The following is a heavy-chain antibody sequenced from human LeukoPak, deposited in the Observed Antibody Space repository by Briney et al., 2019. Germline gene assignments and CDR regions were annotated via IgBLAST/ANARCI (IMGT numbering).Heavy chain of an antibody. CDR1: GYSISSGYY. CDR2: IYHSGST. V-gene: IGHV4-38-2*02. CDR3: ARAHYDFWSGSPYYYYYMDV. Sequence: SETLSLTCTVSGYSISSGYYWGWIRQPPGKGLEWIGSIYHSGSTYYNPSLKSRVTISVDTSKNQFSLKLSSVTAADTAVYYCARAHYDFWSGSPYYYYYMDVWGKGTTVTVSS. J-gene: IGHJ6*03. D-gene: IGHD3-3*01.